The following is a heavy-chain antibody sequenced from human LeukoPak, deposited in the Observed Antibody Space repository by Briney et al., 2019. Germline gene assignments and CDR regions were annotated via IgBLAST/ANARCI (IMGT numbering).Heavy chain of an antibody. CDR1: GGTFSSYA. J-gene: IGHJ6*03. CDR3: ASCSTSCYIDGNYYYYMDV. D-gene: IGHD2-2*02. Sequence: SVKVSCKASGGTFSSYAISWVRQAPGQGLEWMGGIIPIFGTVNYAQKFQGRVTITTDESTSTAYMELSSLRSEDTAVYYCASCSTSCYIDGNYYYYMDVWGKGTTVTVSS. V-gene: IGHV1-69*05. CDR2: IIPIFGTV.